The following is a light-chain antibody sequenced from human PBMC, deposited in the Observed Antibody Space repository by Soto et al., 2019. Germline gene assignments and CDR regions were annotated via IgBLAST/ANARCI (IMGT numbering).Light chain of an antibody. CDR2: DAS. Sequence: LTLSAATLSLYTGRRATLSCRASQSVRTNLGWYQQKPGQAPNLLIYDASNRATGVPARFSGSGSGTDFTLTISSLEPEDFAVYYCQQYRSLPSSGQGRRL. CDR3: QQYRSLPS. V-gene: IGKV3-11*01. J-gene: IGKJ5*01. CDR1: QSVRTN.